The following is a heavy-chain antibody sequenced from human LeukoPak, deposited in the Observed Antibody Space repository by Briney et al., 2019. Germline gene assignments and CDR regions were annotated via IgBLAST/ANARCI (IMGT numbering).Heavy chain of an antibody. CDR2: TTSSSSYI. D-gene: IGHD6-19*01. CDR3: ARDKGRYSSGWSYYYYMDV. V-gene: IGHV3-21*01. CDR1: GFTFSSYN. J-gene: IGHJ6*03. Sequence: SGGSLRLSCAASGFTFSSYNMNWVRQAPGKGLEWVSSTTSSSSYIYYADSVKGQFTISRDNAKNSLYLQMNSLRAEDTAVYYCARDKGRYSSGWSYYYYMDVWGKGTTVTVSS.